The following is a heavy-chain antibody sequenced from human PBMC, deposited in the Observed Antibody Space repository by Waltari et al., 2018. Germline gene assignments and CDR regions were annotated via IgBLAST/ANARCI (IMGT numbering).Heavy chain of an antibody. CDR3: ARVLYDSSGYGPDY. J-gene: IGHJ4*02. D-gene: IGHD3-22*01. V-gene: IGHV3-23*01. CDR2: ISGSGGST. CDR1: GFTFSSYA. Sequence: EVQLLESGGGLVQPGGSLRLSCAASGFTFSSYAMSWVRQAPGKGLEWVSAISGSGGSTYYADSVKGRFTISRDNSKNTLYLQMNSLRAEDTAVYYCARVLYDSSGYGPDYWGQGTLVTVSS.